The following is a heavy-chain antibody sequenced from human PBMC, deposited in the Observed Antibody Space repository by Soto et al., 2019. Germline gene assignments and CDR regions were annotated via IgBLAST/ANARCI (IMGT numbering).Heavy chain of an antibody. CDR3: ARERASLDCSGGSCYPLDY. Sequence: ASVKVSCKASGYTFTSYGISWVRQAPGQGLEWMGWISAYNGNTNYAQKLQGRVTMTTDTSTSTAYMELRSLRSDDTAVYYCARERASLDCSGGSCYPLDYWGQGTLVTVSS. CDR1: GYTFTSYG. V-gene: IGHV1-18*01. J-gene: IGHJ4*02. CDR2: ISAYNGNT. D-gene: IGHD2-15*01.